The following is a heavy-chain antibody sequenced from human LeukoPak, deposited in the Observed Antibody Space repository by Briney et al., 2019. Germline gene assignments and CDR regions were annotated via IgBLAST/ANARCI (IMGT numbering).Heavy chain of an antibody. J-gene: IGHJ4*02. V-gene: IGHV1-18*01. CDR2: INAYNGNT. CDR3: ARDGFRGPADY. D-gene: IGHD3-16*01. CDR1: GYTFNSYS. Sequence: GGSVTVFCKASGYTFNSYSINWVRQAPGQGLEWMGWINAYNGNTNYAQKVQGRVTMTTDTSTSTAYMELRSLTSDDTAVYYCARDGFRGPADYWGQGTLVTVSS.